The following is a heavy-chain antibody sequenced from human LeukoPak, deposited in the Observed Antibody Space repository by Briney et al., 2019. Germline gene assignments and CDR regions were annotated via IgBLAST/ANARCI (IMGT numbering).Heavy chain of an antibody. CDR2: ISAYNRNT. V-gene: IGHV1-18*01. CDR1: VYSFITYG. D-gene: IGHD3-22*01. J-gene: IGHJ4*02. Sequence: ASVKVSCKASVYSFITYGISWVRQAPGQGLEWMGWISAYNRNTDYAQNFQGRVTMTTDTSTSTAYMEMRSLRSDDTAVYYCARPYDSSGYYNYYFDYWGQGTLVTVSS. CDR3: ARPYDSSGYYNYYFDY.